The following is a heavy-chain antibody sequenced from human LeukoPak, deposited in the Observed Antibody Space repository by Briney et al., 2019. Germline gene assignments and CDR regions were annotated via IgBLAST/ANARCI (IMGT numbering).Heavy chain of an antibody. CDR2: INHSGST. J-gene: IGHJ5*02. CDR3: ARAHSYDFWSGTYNWFDP. V-gene: IGHV4-34*01. CDR1: GGSFSGYY. D-gene: IGHD3-3*01. Sequence: SETLSLTCAVYGGSFSGYYWSWIRQPPGKGLEWIGEINHSGSTNYNPSLKSRVTISVDTSKNQFSLKLSSVTAADTAVYYCARAHSYDFWSGTYNWFDPWGQGTLVTVSS.